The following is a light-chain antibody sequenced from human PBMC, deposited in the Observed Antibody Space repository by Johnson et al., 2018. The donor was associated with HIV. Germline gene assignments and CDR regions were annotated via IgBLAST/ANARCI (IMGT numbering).Light chain of an antibody. CDR2: DNN. CDR1: SSNIGNNY. CDR3: GTWDSSLSAGV. J-gene: IGLJ1*01. V-gene: IGLV1-51*01. Sequence: QSVLTQSPSVSAAPGQKVTISFSGSSSNIGNNYVSWYQQLPGTAPKLLIYDNNKRPSGIPDRFSGSKSGTSATLGLTGLQTGDEADYYCGTWDSSLSAGVFGTGTKVTVL.